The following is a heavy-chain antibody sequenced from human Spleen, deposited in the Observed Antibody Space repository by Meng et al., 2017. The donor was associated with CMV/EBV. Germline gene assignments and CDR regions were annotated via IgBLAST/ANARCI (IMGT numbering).Heavy chain of an antibody. CDR2: INPNSGGT. CDR1: GYTFTDYS. V-gene: IGHV1-2*02. CDR3: ARESPNYDFWSGYYRYLDS. Sequence: ASVKVSCKTSGYTFTDYSMHWVRQAPGQGLEWMGWINPNSGGTNFSQNFQGRVIMTRDTSISTAYMELTRLRSDDTAMYYCARESPNYDFWSGYYRYLDSWGQGTLVTVSS. D-gene: IGHD3-3*01. J-gene: IGHJ4*02.